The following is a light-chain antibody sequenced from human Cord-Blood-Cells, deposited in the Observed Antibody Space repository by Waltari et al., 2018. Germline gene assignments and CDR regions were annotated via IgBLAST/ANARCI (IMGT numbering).Light chain of an antibody. CDR2: AAS. V-gene: IGKV1-39*01. J-gene: IGKJ1*01. Sequence: DIQMTQSPSSLSASVGDSVTITCRASQSISSYFNWYQQKPGKAPKLLIDAASSLQSGVPSRFSGSGSGTDCTLTISSQQPEDFATYYCQQSYSTPPWTFGQGTKVEIK. CDR1: QSISSY. CDR3: QQSYSTPPWT.